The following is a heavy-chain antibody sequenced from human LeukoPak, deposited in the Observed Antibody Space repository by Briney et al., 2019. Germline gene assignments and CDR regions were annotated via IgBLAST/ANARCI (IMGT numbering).Heavy chain of an antibody. CDR2: ISGSSGST. Sequence: GGSLRLSCAASGFTFSSYAMSWVRQAPGKGLEWVSAISGSSGSTYYADSVKGRFTISRDNSKNTLYLQMNSLRAEDTAVYYCAKHGTLDCSGGSCYSSYYYYMDVWGKGTTVTVSS. V-gene: IGHV3-23*01. J-gene: IGHJ6*03. CDR1: GFTFSSYA. D-gene: IGHD2-15*01. CDR3: AKHGTLDCSGGSCYSSYYYYMDV.